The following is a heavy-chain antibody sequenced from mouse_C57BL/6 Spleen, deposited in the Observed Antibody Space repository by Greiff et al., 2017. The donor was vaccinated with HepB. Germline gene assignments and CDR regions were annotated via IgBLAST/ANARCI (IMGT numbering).Heavy chain of an antibody. V-gene: IGHV1-50*01. J-gene: IGHJ3*01. CDR1: GYTFTSYW. CDR3: ARSYYGTRDWFAY. D-gene: IGHD1-1*01. Sequence: QVQLQQPGAELVKPGASVKLSCKASGYTFTSYWMQWVKQRPGQGLEWIGEIDPSDSYTNYNQKFKGKATLTVDTSSSTAYMQLSSLTSEDSAVYYCARSYYGTRDWFAYWGQGTLVTVSA. CDR2: IDPSDSYT.